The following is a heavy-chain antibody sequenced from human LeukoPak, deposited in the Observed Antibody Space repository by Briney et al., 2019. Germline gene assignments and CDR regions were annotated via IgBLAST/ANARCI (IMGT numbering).Heavy chain of an antibody. CDR1: GGSFSGYY. CDR3: ARVPRGWFDP. V-gene: IGHV4-34*01. J-gene: IGHJ5*02. D-gene: IGHD3-10*01. CDR2: INHSGST. Sequence: SETLSLTCAVYGGSFSGYYWSWIRQPPGKGLEWIGEINHSGSTNYNPSLKSRVTISVDTSKNQVSLKLSSVTAADTAVYYCARVPRGWFDPWGRGTLVTVSS.